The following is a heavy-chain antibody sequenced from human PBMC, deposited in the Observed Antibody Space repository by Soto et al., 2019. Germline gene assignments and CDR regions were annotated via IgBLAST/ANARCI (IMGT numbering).Heavy chain of an antibody. D-gene: IGHD3-3*01. CDR1: GFTFSNYA. CDR2: FSGSGGST. CDR3: ARDWTGDTCPCLDV. V-gene: IGHV3-23*01. J-gene: IGHJ6*02. Sequence: EVQLLESGGGLVQPGGSLRLSCAAAGFTFSNYALTWVRQSPGKGLEWVSTFSGSGGSTYYADSVSGRFTISRDNSKNTLFRQMNSLRVEDTAIYYCARDWTGDTCPCLDVWGQGTTVSVSS.